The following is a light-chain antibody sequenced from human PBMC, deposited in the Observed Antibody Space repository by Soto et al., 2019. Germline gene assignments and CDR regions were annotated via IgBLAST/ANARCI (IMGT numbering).Light chain of an antibody. Sequence: QSVLTQPRSVSGAPGQSVTISCTGSSIDVGGYNYVSWYQQHPGKAPKLMIYDVSKRPSGVSNRFSGSKSGNTASLTISGLQAEDEADYYCSSYTSSSTLVFGTGTKVTVL. CDR1: SIDVGGYNY. CDR2: DVS. J-gene: IGLJ1*01. V-gene: IGLV2-14*01. CDR3: SSYTSSSTLV.